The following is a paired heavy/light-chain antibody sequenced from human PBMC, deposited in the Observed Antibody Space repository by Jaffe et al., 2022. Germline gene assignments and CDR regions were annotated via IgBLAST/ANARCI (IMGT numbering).Heavy chain of an antibody. V-gene: IGHV5-51*01. D-gene: IGHD2-21*01. CDR3: VRQESPSSVRIVTGVHGAFDI. CDR1: GYSFFNYW. Sequence: EVQLVQSGAEVKKPGESLKISCECSGYSFFNYWIGWVRQMPGEGLEWMGIIYPGDSDTRYSPSFQGQVTISADKSISTAYLQWSSLKASDTAMYYCVRQESPSSVRIVTGVHGAFDIWGQGTMVTVSS. J-gene: IGHJ3*02. CDR2: IYPGDSDT.
Light chain of an antibody. Sequence: DIQMTQSPSTLSASIGDRVTITCRASQSVSSWLAWYQQKPGEAPKVLIYAASTLENGVPARVKGSGSGTEFTLIISSLQPHDFATYYCQQYKSFPYTFGQGTKLE. J-gene: IGKJ2*01. CDR1: QSVSSW. CDR2: AAS. CDR3: QQYKSFPYT. V-gene: IGKV1-5*03.